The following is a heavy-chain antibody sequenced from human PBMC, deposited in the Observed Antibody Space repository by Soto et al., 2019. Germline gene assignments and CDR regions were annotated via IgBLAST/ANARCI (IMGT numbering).Heavy chain of an antibody. V-gene: IGHV3-30-3*01. J-gene: IGHJ4*02. CDR2: ISYDGNNK. CDR3: ARDSRVNMIILLTRPDY. D-gene: IGHD3-22*01. CDR1: GFTFSSYA. Sequence: QVQLLESGGGVVQPGRSLRLSCAASGFTFSSYAMHWVRQAPGKGLEWVAVISYDGNNKYYADSVKGRFTISRDNSKNSLYLHLNCLRPEDTAVYYCARDSRVNMIILLTRPDYWCQGTLVTVSS.